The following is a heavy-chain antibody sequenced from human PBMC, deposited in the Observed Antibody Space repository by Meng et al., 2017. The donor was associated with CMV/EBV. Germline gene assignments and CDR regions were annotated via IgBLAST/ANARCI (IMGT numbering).Heavy chain of an antibody. D-gene: IGHD4-11*01. CDR1: GYTFTSYD. CDR2: MNPNSGNT. CDR3: AINDYSNYYYYYGMDV. J-gene: IGHJ6*02. V-gene: IGHV1-8*01. Sequence: ASVKVSCKASGYTFTSYDINWVRQATGQGLEWMGWMNPNSGNTGYAQKFQGRVTMTRNTSISTAYMELSRLRSEDTAVYYCAINDYSNYYYYYGMDVWGQGTTVTVSS.